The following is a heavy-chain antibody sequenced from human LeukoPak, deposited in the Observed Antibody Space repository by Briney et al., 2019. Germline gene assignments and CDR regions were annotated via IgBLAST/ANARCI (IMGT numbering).Heavy chain of an antibody. CDR3: ARVWPEDEYYFDY. J-gene: IGHJ4*02. Sequence: SETLSLTCTVSSGSISFYYWSWIRQPPGKGLEWIGYIYYSGSTNYNPSLKSRVTISVDTSKNQFSLKLSSVTAADTAVYYCARVWPEDEYYFDYWGQGTLVTVSS. D-gene: IGHD3-16*01. CDR1: SGSISFYY. V-gene: IGHV4-59*01. CDR2: IYYSGST.